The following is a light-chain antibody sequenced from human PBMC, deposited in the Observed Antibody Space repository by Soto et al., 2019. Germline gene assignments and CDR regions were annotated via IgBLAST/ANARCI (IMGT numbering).Light chain of an antibody. J-gene: IGLJ1*01. Sequence: QSALTQPASVSGSPGQSITISCTGTSSDVGAYKFVSWFQQHPGKAPKLIIYEVGNRPSGVSNRFSGYKSGNTASLTISGLQAEDESDYYCSSYSSSSALVFGTGTKVT. CDR2: EVG. V-gene: IGLV2-14*01. CDR1: SSDVGAYKF. CDR3: SSYSSSSALV.